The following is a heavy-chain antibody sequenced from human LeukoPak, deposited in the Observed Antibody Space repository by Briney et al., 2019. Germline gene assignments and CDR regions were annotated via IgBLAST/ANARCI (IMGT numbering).Heavy chain of an antibody. Sequence: PGGSLRLSCAASGFTFSSYGMHWVRQAPGKGLEWVAVISYDGSNKYYAVSVKGRFTISRDNSKNTLYLQMNSLRAEDTAFYYCARGQISAFDIWGQGTMVTVSS. CDR2: ISYDGSNK. J-gene: IGHJ3*02. CDR3: ARGQISAFDI. V-gene: IGHV3-30*03. CDR1: GFTFSSYG.